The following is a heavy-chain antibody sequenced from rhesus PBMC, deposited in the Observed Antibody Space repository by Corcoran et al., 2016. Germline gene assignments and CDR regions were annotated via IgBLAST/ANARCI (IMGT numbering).Heavy chain of an antibody. D-gene: IGHD3-16*01. CDR2: IYGSGGSN. CDR3: ASVPDSGSYYYFDY. J-gene: IGHJ4*01. V-gene: IGHV4S14*01. Sequence: QVQLQESGPGLVKPSETLSLTCAVSGGSISGYYYWSCIRQPPGKGLEWIGRIYGSGGSNSLNPSLNRRFTRSGETSKNQLSLKLSSVTAADTAVYYCASVPDSGSYYYFDYWGQGVLVTVSS. CDR1: GGSISGYYY.